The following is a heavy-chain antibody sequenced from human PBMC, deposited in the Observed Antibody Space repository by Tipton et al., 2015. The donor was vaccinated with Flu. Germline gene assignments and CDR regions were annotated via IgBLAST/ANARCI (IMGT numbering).Heavy chain of an antibody. V-gene: IGHV1-18*01. CDR1: GYTFTSYG. CDR3: AGARNAFEI. J-gene: IGHJ3*02. CDR2: ISSYNGNT. Sequence: QLVQSGAEVNKPVASVKVSCKDSGYTFTSYGISWVRQAAGQGHELMGWISSYNGNTNYAQKIHGRVTMTTDTSTSTAYMELRRLRSDDTAGYYCAGARNAFEIWGQGTMVTVSS.